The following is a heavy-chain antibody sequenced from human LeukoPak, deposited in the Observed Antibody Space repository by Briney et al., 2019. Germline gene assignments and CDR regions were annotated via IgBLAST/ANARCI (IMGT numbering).Heavy chain of an antibody. CDR1: GDSISSGSYY. CDR2: IYHSGST. D-gene: IGHD2-2*01. J-gene: IGHJ1*01. CDR3: ARGPAATLHFQH. Sequence: SETLSLTCTVSGDSISSGSYYWSWIRQHPGKGLEWIGYIYHSGSTYYNPSLKSRVTMSVDTSRNQFSLRLSSVTAADTAMYYCARGPAATLHFQHWGQGTLVTVSS. V-gene: IGHV4-31*03.